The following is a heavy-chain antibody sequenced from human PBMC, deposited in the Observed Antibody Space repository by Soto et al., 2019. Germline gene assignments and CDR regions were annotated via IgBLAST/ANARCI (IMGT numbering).Heavy chain of an antibody. J-gene: IGHJ4*02. CDR1: GYTFARYG. Sequence: QVQLVQSGAEVRRPGDSVKVSCKASGYTFARYGISWVRQAPRQGLEWMGWISAYNGNTNYAHKLQGRVTMTTETSTTTAYMELRSLRSDDTAVYYCARAVGYSYGFDYWGQGTLVTVSS. CDR2: ISAYNGNT. D-gene: IGHD5-18*01. V-gene: IGHV1-18*01. CDR3: ARAVGYSYGFDY.